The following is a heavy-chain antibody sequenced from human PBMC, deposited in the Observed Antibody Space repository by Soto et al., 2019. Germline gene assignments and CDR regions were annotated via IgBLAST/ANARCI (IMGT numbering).Heavy chain of an antibody. CDR2: ISGSGGST. V-gene: IGHV3-23*01. D-gene: IGHD3-10*01. Sequence: GSLRLSCAASGFTFSSYAMSWVRQAPGKGLEWVSAISGSGGSTYYADSVKGRFTISRDNSKNTLYLQMNSLRAEDTAVYYCAKDRRRAYYGSGSYSNRQYYWGQGTLVTVSS. CDR1: GFTFSSYA. CDR3: AKDRRRAYYGSGSYSNRQYY. J-gene: IGHJ4*02.